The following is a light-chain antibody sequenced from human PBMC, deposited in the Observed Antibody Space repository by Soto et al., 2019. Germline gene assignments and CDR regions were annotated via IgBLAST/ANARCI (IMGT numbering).Light chain of an antibody. CDR2: DVS. CDR3: SSYPISSPYV. CDR1: SSDVGGYNY. J-gene: IGLJ1*01. Sequence: QSVLTQPASVSGSPGQSITISCTGTSSDVGGYNYVSWYQQHPGKAPKLMIYDVSNRPSGVSNRFSGSKSGNTASLTISGLQAEDEADYYCSSYPISSPYVFGTGTKLTVL. V-gene: IGLV2-14*01.